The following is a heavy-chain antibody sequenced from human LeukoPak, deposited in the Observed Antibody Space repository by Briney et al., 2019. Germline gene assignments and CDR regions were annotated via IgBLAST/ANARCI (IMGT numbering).Heavy chain of an antibody. D-gene: IGHD3-3*01. CDR2: IYTGGST. Sequence: PSETLSLTCTVSGGSISGYYWSWVRQPAGKGLEWIGRIYTGGSTNYNPSLKSRVTMSVDTSKNQFSLKLSSVTAADTAVYYCAITIRIFGNDYWGQGTLVTVSS. V-gene: IGHV4-4*07. CDR3: AITIRIFGNDY. J-gene: IGHJ4*02. CDR1: GGSISGYY.